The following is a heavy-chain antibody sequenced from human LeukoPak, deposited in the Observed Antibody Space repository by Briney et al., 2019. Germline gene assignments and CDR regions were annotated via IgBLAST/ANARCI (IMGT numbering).Heavy chain of an antibody. D-gene: IGHD3-22*01. Sequence: SETLSLTCSVFGDSLIDTNNCWGWIRQPPGKGLEWIGTKFYSGTTYYNPPLQSRVTISADTSKNQFSLRLTSVTAADTAMYYCARHSNYYDSTGRYYYFDYWGQGTLVTVSS. CDR1: GDSLIDTNNC. V-gene: IGHV4-39*01. CDR2: KFYSGTT. CDR3: ARHSNYYDSTGRYYYFDY. J-gene: IGHJ4*02.